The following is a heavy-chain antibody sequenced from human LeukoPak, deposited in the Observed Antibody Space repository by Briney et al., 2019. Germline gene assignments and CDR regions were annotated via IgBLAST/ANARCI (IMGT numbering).Heavy chain of an antibody. J-gene: IGHJ6*03. V-gene: IGHV4-59*08. CDR3: ARHFAFSYYYMDV. Sequence: KPSETLSLTCTVSGGSISSYYWSWIRQPPGKGPEWIGYIYYSGSTNYNPSLKSRVTISVDTSKNQFSLKLSSVTAADTAVYYCARHFAFSYYYMDVWGKGTTVTVSS. CDR1: GGSISSYY. CDR2: IYYSGST.